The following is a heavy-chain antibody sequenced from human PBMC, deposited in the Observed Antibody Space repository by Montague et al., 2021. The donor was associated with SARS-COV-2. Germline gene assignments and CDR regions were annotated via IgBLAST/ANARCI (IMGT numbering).Heavy chain of an antibody. J-gene: IGHJ6*02. V-gene: IGHV4-34*01. CDR3: ANFRRTQLLSGTLYYGMDV. D-gene: IGHD2-2*01. CDR2: VNQSGTT. CDR1: GGSFSNYY. Sequence: SETLSLTCALSGGSFSNYYWSWIRQPPGKGLEWIGEVNQSGTTIYNPSVKSGVTISEDTSKNHFTLRLSSVTAADAAVYYCANFRRTQLLSGTLYYGMDVWGQGTTVTVSS.